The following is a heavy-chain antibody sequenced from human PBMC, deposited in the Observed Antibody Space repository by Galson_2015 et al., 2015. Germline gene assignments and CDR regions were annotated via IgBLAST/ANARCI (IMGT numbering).Heavy chain of an antibody. J-gene: IGHJ6*04. CDR2: ISNGGSTI. CDR3: ARDGPGVLRFLDV. Sequence: SLRLSCAASGFTFRDYRMNWVRQAPGKGLEWISYISNGGSTIYYADSVKGRFTISRDNARNSLYLQMNSLRDEDTAVYCCARDGPGVLRFLDVWGKGTTVTVSS. D-gene: IGHD3-3*01. V-gene: IGHV3-48*02. CDR1: GFTFRDYR.